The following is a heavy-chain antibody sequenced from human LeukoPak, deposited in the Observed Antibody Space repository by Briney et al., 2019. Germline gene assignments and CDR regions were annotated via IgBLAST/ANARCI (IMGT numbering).Heavy chain of an antibody. J-gene: IGHJ4*02. CDR2: INPNSGST. D-gene: IGHD3-22*01. Sequence: ASVKVSCKASGYTFTGYYMHWVRQAPGQGLEWMGRINPNSGSTNYAQKFQGRVTMTRDTSISTAYMELSRLRSDDTAVYYCATLYYYDSSGYPFDYWGQGTLVTVSS. V-gene: IGHV1-2*06. CDR1: GYTFTGYY. CDR3: ATLYYYDSSGYPFDY.